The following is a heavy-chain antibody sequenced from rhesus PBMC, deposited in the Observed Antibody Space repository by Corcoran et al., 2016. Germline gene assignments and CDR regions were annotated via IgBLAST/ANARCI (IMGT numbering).Heavy chain of an antibody. Sequence: EVQLVESGGGLVQPGGSLRLSCAASGFTFSSYWMYWVRPAPGKGLEWVSRISSDGSSTSYADSVKGRFTISRENAKNSLYLQMNSLRAEDTAVYYCAKAIAANIFDYWGQGVLVTVSS. CDR3: AKAIAANIFDY. J-gene: IGHJ4*01. D-gene: IGHD6-13*01. V-gene: IGHV3-119*01. CDR1: GFTFSSYW. CDR2: ISSDGSST.